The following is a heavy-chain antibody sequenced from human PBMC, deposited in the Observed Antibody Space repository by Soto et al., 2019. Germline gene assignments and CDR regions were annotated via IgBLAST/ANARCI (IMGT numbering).Heavy chain of an antibody. V-gene: IGHV4-59*03. J-gene: IGHJ3*01. CDR3: VSSRSAIYGDALDV. CDR2: IYDDGTT. CDR1: GGSISSYF. Sequence: LSLTCSVSGGSISSYFRNWLRQPPGKGLEWIGYIYDDGTTDYNPSLKSRVTILLDMSKNQFSLKLSSVTAADTAVYYCVSSRSAIYGDALDVWGQGTMVTVSS. D-gene: IGHD2-2*01.